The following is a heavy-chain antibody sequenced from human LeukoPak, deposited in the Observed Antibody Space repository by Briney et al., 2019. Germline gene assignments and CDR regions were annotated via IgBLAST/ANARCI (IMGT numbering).Heavy chain of an antibody. CDR1: TFTVHSNY. V-gene: IGHV3-53*01. D-gene: IGHD6-13*01. J-gene: IGHJ4*02. CDR2: IYSGGST. CDR3: ARDGYGSSWYGSWDY. Sequence: GGSLRLSCAASTFTVHSNYINWVPKARGKGREWLSVIYSGGSTYYEDSVKGRFTISRDNSKNTLYLQMNSLRAEDTAVYYCARDGYGSSWYGSWDYWGQGTLVTVSS.